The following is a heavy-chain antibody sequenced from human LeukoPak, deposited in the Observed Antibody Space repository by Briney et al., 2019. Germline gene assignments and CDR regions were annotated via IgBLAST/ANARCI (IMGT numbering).Heavy chain of an antibody. V-gene: IGHV3-43*02. CDR1: GFTFDVYA. CDR2: ISGNGGNT. CDR3: AKDISNWNSRHFDY. D-gene: IGHD1-7*01. Sequence: GGSLRLSCAAFGFTFDVYAMHWVRQVPGKGLEWVSLISGNGGNTYYADSVKGRFTISRDNSKNSLYLQMNSLRTEDTALYYCAKDISNWNSRHFDYWGQGTLVTVSS. J-gene: IGHJ4*02.